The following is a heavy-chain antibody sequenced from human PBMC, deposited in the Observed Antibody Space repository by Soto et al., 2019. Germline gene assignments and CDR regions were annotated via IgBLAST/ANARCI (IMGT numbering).Heavy chain of an antibody. D-gene: IGHD6-13*01. CDR1: GGSISFYN. CDR3: AKGDSTTHGDSFDI. J-gene: IGHJ3*02. V-gene: IGHV4-59*01. Sequence: SETLSLTCSVSGGSISFYNWNWIRQSPEKGLEWIGYVYHSGRTNYNPSLKGRVTISVDTSKNQFSLQLSAVTAADTAVYYCAKGDSTTHGDSFDIWGQGTMVTVSS. CDR2: VYHSGRT.